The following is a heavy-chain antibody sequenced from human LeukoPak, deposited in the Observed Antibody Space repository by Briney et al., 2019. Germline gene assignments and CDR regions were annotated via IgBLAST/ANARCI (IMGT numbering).Heavy chain of an antibody. CDR2: INHSGST. J-gene: IGHJ3*02. V-gene: IGHV4-34*01. Sequence: PSETLSLTCAVYGGSFSGYYWSWIRQPPGKGLEWIGEINHSGSTNYNPSLKSRVTISVDTSKNQFSLKLSSVTAADTAVYYCARIKGHTYYYDSSGYYRPDAFDIWGQGTMVTVSS. CDR1: GGSFSGYY. CDR3: ARIKGHTYYYDSSGYYRPDAFDI. D-gene: IGHD3-22*01.